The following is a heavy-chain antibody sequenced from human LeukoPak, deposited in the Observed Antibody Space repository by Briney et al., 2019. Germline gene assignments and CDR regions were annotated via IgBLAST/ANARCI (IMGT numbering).Heavy chain of an antibody. CDR2: IYYSGNT. CDR1: GGSISSYY. D-gene: IGHD3-16*01. J-gene: IGHJ6*02. CDR3: ARRGILYGMDV. Sequence: SETLSLTCTVSGGSISSYYWSWIRQPPAKGLWWIGYIYYSGNTNYNPSLKSRVTISVDTSKNQFSLKLSSVTAADTAVYSCARRGILYGMDVWGQGTTVTVSS. V-gene: IGHV4-59*08.